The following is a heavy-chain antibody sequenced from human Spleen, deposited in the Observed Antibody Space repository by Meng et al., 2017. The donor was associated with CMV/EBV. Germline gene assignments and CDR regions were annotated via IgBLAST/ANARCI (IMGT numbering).Heavy chain of an antibody. V-gene: IGHV4-34*01. CDR3: ARGKPKKYQLLSKYNWFDP. D-gene: IGHD2-2*01. J-gene: IGHJ5*02. CDR1: GGSFSGYY. CDR2: INHSGST. Sequence: QVQLQQWGAGLLKPSETLSLTCAVDGGSFSGYYWSWIRQPPGKGLEWIGEINHSGSTNYNPSLKSRVTISVDTSKNQFSLKLSSVTAADTAVYYCARGKPKKYQLLSKYNWFDPWGQGTLVTVSS.